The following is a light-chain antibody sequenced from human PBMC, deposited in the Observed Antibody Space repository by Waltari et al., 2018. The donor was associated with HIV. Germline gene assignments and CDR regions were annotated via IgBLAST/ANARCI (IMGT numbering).Light chain of an antibody. Sequence: QSVLTQPPSVSGAPGQRVTISCTGSSSNIGAGYDVHWYQQLPGTAPKPLIYGNSNRPSGVPDRCSGSKSGTSASLAITGLQAEDEADYYCQSYDSSLSAPYVFGTGTKVTVL. CDR2: GNS. V-gene: IGLV1-40*01. CDR1: SSNIGAGYD. CDR3: QSYDSSLSAPYV. J-gene: IGLJ1*01.